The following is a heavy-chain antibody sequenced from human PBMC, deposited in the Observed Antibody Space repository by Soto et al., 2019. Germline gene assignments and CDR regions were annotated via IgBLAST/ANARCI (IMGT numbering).Heavy chain of an antibody. D-gene: IGHD2-15*01. Sequence: SETLSLTCTVSGESISSYYWSWIRQPAGKGLEWIGRIYISGSTDYNPSLKSRVSMSVDRSKNQFSLRLTSVTAADTAVYYCVRDCSAGGSYSDYGMDVWGQGTTVTVSS. CDR1: GESISSYY. CDR2: IYISGST. CDR3: VRDCSAGGSYSDYGMDV. J-gene: IGHJ6*02. V-gene: IGHV4-4*07.